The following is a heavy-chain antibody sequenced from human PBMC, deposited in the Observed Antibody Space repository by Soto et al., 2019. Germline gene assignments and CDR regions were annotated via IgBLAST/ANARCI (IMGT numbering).Heavy chain of an antibody. D-gene: IGHD2-15*01. CDR3: ARQTTYSSSCYDY. CDR2: IYTSGTT. CDR1: GGTMSKYY. J-gene: IGHJ4*01. V-gene: IGHV4-4*07. Sequence: SETLSLTCSVSGGTMSKYYCAWIRQPAGKGLEWIGRIYTSGTTDYNPSLKSRVTMSVDTSKNQFSLKLSSVTAADTALYYCARQTTYSSSCYDYWRHGTLVTVSS.